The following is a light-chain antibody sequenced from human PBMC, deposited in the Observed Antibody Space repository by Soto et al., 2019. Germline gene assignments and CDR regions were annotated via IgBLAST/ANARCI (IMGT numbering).Light chain of an antibody. CDR1: QSVLYSSNNKNY. J-gene: IGKJ3*01. V-gene: IGKV4-1*01. CDR3: QQYYSSFT. Sequence: DIVMTQSPDSLAVSLGERATINCKSSQSVLYSSNNKNYLAWYQQKPGQPPKLLIYWASTRESGVPDRLSGSGSGTDFTLTISSLQAEDVAVYYCQQYYSSFTFGPGTKVDIK. CDR2: WAS.